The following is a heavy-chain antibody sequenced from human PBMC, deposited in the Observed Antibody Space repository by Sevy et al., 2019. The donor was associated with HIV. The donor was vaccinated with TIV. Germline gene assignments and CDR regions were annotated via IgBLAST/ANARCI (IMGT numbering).Heavy chain of an antibody. CDR3: ARTCTRLEVAGSAIYDY. V-gene: IGHV3-23*01. CDR1: GYSFSSYA. D-gene: IGHD4-17*01. CDR2: IYGRGGRT. Sequence: GGSLRLSCGVSGYSFSSYAIRWVRQAPGKGLEWVSTIYGRGGRTYYADSVKGRFTISRDNPKNTLFLQMINLRDADTVMLRCARTCTRLEVAGSAIYDYWGQGTLVTVSS. J-gene: IGHJ4*02.